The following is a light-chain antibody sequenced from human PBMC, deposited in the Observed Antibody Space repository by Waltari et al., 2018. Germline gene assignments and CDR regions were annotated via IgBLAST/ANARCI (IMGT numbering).Light chain of an antibody. CDR3: QQRSSWPLT. Sequence: EIVLTQSPPTLSLSPGERATLSCRASESVSTFLAWYQQKPGQAPRLLIYDASNRATGIPARFSGSGSGTDFTLSISSLDPEDFAVYYCQQRSSWPLTFGGGTKVEIK. CDR1: ESVSTF. V-gene: IGKV3-11*01. J-gene: IGKJ4*01. CDR2: DAS.